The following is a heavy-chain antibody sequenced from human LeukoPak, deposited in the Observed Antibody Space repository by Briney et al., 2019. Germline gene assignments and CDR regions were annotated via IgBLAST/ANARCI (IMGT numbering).Heavy chain of an antibody. CDR2: ISGSGGST. D-gene: IGHD6-13*01. Sequence: GGSLRLSCAASGFTFSRFAMSWVRQAPGKGVEWVSAISGSGGSTYYADSVKGRFTISRDNSKNTLYLQMNSLRAEDTAVYYCAKSPHGSWWYYFDYWGQGTLVTVSS. J-gene: IGHJ4*02. CDR1: GFTFSRFA. CDR3: AKSPHGSWWYYFDY. V-gene: IGHV3-23*01.